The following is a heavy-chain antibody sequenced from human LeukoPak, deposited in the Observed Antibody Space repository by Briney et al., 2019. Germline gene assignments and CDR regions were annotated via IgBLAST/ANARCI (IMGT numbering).Heavy chain of an antibody. CDR2: ISSSGSTI. CDR1: GFTFSSYE. J-gene: IGHJ4*02. D-gene: IGHD3-22*01. CDR3: ARVGLYDSSGYSPAWGY. Sequence: GRSLRLSCAASGFTFSSYEMNWVRQAPGKGLEWVSYISSSGSTIYYADSVKGRFTISRDNAKNSLYLQMNSLRAEDTAVYYCARVGLYDSSGYSPAWGYWGQGTLVTVSS. V-gene: IGHV3-48*03.